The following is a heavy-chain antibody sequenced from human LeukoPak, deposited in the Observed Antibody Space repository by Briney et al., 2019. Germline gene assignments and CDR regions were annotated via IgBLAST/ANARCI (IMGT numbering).Heavy chain of an antibody. CDR2: IIPIFGTA. V-gene: IGHV1-69*01. CDR1: GGTFSSYA. D-gene: IGHD3-9*01. CDR3: ARDRALRYFDWLLPDYYYYGMDV. Sequence: SVKVSCKASGGTFSSYAISWVRQAPGQGLEWMGGIIPIFGTANYAQKFQGRVTITADESTSTAYMELSSLRSEDTAAYYCARDRALRYFDWLLPDYYYYGMDVWGKGTTVTVSS. J-gene: IGHJ6*04.